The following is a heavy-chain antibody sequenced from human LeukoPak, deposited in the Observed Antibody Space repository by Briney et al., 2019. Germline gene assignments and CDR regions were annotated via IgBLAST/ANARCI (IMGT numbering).Heavy chain of an antibody. V-gene: IGHV4-39*01. J-gene: IGHJ4*02. Sequence: PSETLSLTCTVSGGSISSSSYYWGWIRQPPGKGLEWIGSIYYSGSTYYNPSLKSRVTISVDTSKNQFSLKLSSVTAADTAVYYCARNPIYDYVWGSYQSLDYWGQGTLVTVSS. CDR3: ARNPIYDYVWGSYQSLDY. CDR2: IYYSGST. D-gene: IGHD3-16*02. CDR1: GGSISSSSYY.